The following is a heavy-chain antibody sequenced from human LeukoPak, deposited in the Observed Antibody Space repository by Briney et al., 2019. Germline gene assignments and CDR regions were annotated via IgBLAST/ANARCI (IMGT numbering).Heavy chain of an antibody. CDR3: AKDIGGLTTRPIDGY. D-gene: IGHD4-17*01. V-gene: IGHV3-43*02. J-gene: IGHJ4*02. Sequence: GGSLRLSCAASGFTFDDYAMHWVRQAPGKGLEWVSLISGDSGSTYYADSVKCRFTISRDNSKNSLYLQMNSLRTEDTALYYCAKDIGGLTTRPIDGYWGQGTLVTVSS. CDR2: ISGDSGST. CDR1: GFTFDDYA.